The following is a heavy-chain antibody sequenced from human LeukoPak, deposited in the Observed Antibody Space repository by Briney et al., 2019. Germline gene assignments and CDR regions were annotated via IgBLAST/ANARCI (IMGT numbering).Heavy chain of an antibody. CDR1: GYTFTGYY. V-gene: IGHV1-2*02. CDR3: ARGKGIAARSAFDI. Sequence: ASVKVSCKASGYTFTGYYMHWVRQAPGQGLEWMGWINPNSGGTNYVQKFQGRVTMTRDTSLSTAYMELSRLRSDDTAVYYCARGKGIAARSAFDIWGQGTMVTVSS. J-gene: IGHJ3*02. CDR2: INPNSGGT. D-gene: IGHD6-6*01.